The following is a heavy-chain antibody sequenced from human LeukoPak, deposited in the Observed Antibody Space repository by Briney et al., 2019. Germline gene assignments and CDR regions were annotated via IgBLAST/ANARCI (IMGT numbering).Heavy chain of an antibody. D-gene: IGHD3-22*01. V-gene: IGHV4-59*08. Sequence: SETLSLTCTVSGGSISSYYWSWIRQPPGKGLEWIGYTYYSGSTNYNPSLKSRVTISVDTSKNQFSLKLSSVTAADTAVYYCARRMIARAFDIWGQGTMVTVSS. CDR1: GGSISSYY. CDR3: ARRMIARAFDI. J-gene: IGHJ3*02. CDR2: TYYSGST.